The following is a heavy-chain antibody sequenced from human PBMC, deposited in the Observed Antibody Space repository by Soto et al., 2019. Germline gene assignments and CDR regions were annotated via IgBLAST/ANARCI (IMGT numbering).Heavy chain of an antibody. CDR2: IIPIFGTA. CDR1: GGTFSSYA. CDR3: SLIFMVRGVTSLYYYYGMDV. D-gene: IGHD3-10*01. V-gene: IGHV1-69*13. J-gene: IGHJ6*02. Sequence: SVKVSCKASGGTFSSYAISWVRQAPGQGLEWMGGIIPIFGTANYAQKFQGRVTITADESTSTAYMELSSLRSEDTAVYYCSLIFMVRGVTSLYYYYGMDVWGRGTTVTVSS.